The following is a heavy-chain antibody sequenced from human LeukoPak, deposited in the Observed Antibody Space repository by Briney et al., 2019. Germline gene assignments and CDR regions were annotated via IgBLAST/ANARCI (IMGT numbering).Heavy chain of an antibody. V-gene: IGHV3-7*01. D-gene: IGHD2-21*01. CDR3: ARSLWPEDY. Sequence: GGSLRLSCEACGFAFSSYWASWVRQAPGKGPEWVANINQDGNSQNYVDSVRGRFTISKDNAKNSVYLQMNSLRAEDTAVYYCARSLWPEDYWGQGILVTVSS. CDR2: INQDGNSQ. J-gene: IGHJ4*02. CDR1: GFAFSSYW.